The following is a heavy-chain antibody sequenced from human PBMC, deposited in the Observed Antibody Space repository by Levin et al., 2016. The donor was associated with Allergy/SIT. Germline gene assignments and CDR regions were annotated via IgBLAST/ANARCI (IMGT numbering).Heavy chain of an antibody. CDR2: INPSGGST. V-gene: IGHV1-46*01. CDR3: ARGGLWFGEPKGPIDY. Sequence: WVRQAPGQGLEWMGIINPSGGSTSYAQKFQGRVTMTRDTSTSTVYMELSSLRSEDTAVYYCARGGLWFGEPKGPIDYWGQGTLVTVSS. D-gene: IGHD3-10*01. J-gene: IGHJ4*02.